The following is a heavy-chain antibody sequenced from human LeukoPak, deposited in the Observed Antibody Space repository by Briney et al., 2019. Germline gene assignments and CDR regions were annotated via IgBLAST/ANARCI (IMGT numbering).Heavy chain of an antibody. D-gene: IGHD6-19*01. V-gene: IGHV1-2*02. Sequence: VASVKVSCKASGYTFTGYYMHWVRQAPGQGLEWMGWINPDSGGTNYAQNLQGKVTMTRDTSLNTAYLELSSLTSDDTAVYYCAREDGSAWTDLFDYWGQGALVTVSS. J-gene: IGHJ4*02. CDR3: AREDGSAWTDLFDY. CDR1: GYTFTGYY. CDR2: INPDSGGT.